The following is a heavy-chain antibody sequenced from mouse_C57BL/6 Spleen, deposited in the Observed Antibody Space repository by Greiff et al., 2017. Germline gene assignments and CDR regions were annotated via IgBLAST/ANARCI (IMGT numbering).Heavy chain of an antibody. D-gene: IGHD2-3*01. J-gene: IGHJ2*01. CDR3: ARWLLRENYFDY. CDR1: GYTFTIYG. CDR2: IYPRSGNT. V-gene: IGHV1-81*01. Sequence: VQLQQSGAELARPGASVKLSCKASGYTFTIYGISWVKQRTGQGLEWIGEIYPRSGNTYYNERFKGKATLTANKSSSTACMELRSLTSEDSAVYFCARWLLRENYFDYWGQGTTLTVSS.